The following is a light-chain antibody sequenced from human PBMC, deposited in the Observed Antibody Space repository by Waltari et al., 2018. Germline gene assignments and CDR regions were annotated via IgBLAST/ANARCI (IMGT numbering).Light chain of an antibody. CDR1: QSIRSN. J-gene: IGKJ1*01. Sequence: EIVMTQSPATLSVFPGERATLSCRASQSIRSNLAWYQHKPGQAPRLLIYGASTRATGIPARFSGSGSGTEFTLTISSLQSEDFAVYFCQQYDNWLGTF. CDR2: GAS. CDR3: QQYDNWLGT. V-gene: IGKV3-15*01.